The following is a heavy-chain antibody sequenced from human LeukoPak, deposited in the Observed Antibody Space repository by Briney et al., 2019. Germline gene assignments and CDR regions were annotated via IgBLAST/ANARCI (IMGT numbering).Heavy chain of an antibody. D-gene: IGHD1-26*01. CDR2: IYDTGRT. J-gene: IGHJ6*03. Sequence: SETLSLTCSVSVDSMFGYYWSWLRQPPGGGLEWIGYIYDTGRTNYSPSLMSRVTISLDSYNKQFSLKLSSVTAADTAVYYCARDHSSASYTYYYYYMDVWGKGTTVTVSS. CDR1: VDSMFGYY. V-gene: IGHV4-59*12. CDR3: ARDHSSASYTYYYYYMDV.